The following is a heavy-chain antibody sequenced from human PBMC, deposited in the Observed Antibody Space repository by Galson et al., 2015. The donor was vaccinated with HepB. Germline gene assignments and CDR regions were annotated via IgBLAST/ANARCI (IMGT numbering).Heavy chain of an antibody. J-gene: IGHJ5*01. D-gene: IGHD3-16*01. Sequence: SLRLSCAASGFAFDSHAMSWVRQAPGRGLEWISGITGKGDSTFYADSVKGRFTVSRDNSNNMLYLQMNSLRAEDAGLYFCAKGYGLFDSWGPGILVTVSP. CDR1: GFAFDSHA. V-gene: IGHV3-23*01. CDR2: ITGKGDST. CDR3: AKGYGLFDS.